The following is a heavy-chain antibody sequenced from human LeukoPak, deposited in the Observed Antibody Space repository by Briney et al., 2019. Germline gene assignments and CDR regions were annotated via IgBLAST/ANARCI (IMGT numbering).Heavy chain of an antibody. Sequence: GGSLRLSCAASGFTFDDYTMHWVRQAPGKGLEWVSLISWDGGSTYYADSVKGRFTISRDNSKNSLYLQMNSLRDEDTAVYYCARGIAAAGYYFDYWGQGTLVTVSS. CDR2: ISWDGGST. D-gene: IGHD6-13*01. CDR1: GFTFDDYT. J-gene: IGHJ4*02. CDR3: ARGIAAAGYYFDY. V-gene: IGHV3-43*01.